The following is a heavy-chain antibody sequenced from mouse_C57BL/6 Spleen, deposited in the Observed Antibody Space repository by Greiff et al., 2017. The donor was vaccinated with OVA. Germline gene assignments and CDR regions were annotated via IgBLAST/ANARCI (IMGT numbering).Heavy chain of an antibody. D-gene: IGHD2-4*01. Sequence: VQLQQSGPELVKPGASVKISCKASGYAFSSSWMNWVKQRPGKGLEWIGRIYPGDGDTNYNGKFKGKATLTADKSSSTAYMQLSSLTSEDSAVYFCARSPIYYDYDGLFADWGQGTLVTVSA. CDR1: GYAFSSSW. CDR2: IYPGDGDT. CDR3: ARSPIYYDYDGLFAD. J-gene: IGHJ3*01. V-gene: IGHV1-82*01.